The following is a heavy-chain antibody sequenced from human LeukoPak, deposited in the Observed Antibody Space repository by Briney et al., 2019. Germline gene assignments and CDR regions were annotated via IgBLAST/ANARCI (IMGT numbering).Heavy chain of an antibody. D-gene: IGHD3-22*01. V-gene: IGHV4-39*01. Sequence: SSETLSLTCTVSGGSISSSSYYWGWIRQPPGKGLEWIGSIYYTRSTYYNPSLKSRVTISVDTSKNQFSLKLTSVTAADTAVYYCARGVTMIVVVIHDWYFDLWGRGTLVTVSS. CDR2: IYYTRST. J-gene: IGHJ2*01. CDR3: ARGVTMIVVVIHDWYFDL. CDR1: GGSISSSSYY.